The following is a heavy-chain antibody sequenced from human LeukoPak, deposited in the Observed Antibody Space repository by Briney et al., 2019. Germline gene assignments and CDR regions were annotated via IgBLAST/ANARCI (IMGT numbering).Heavy chain of an antibody. CDR3: ARPRADSTGYYLGY. V-gene: IGHV4-39*02. CDR1: GGSIRGSSYY. CDR2: IYYTGTT. D-gene: IGHD3-22*01. J-gene: IGHJ4*02. Sequence: SDTLSLTCTVSGGSIRGSSYYWGWIRQPPGKGLEWIGNIYYTGTTYYNPSLKSRVTISVDTSKNHFSLRLRSVTAADTAVYFCARPRADSTGYYLGYWGQGTLVTVSS.